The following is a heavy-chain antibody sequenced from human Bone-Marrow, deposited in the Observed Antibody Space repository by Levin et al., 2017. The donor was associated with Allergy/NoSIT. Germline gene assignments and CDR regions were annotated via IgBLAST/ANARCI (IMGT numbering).Heavy chain of an antibody. CDR2: ISGSGGST. CDR3: AKETREGFTMPLYFFDY. J-gene: IGHJ4*02. D-gene: IGHD3-10*01. CDR1: GFTFSSYA. Sequence: GGSLRLSCAASGFTFSSYAMSWVRQAPGKGLEWVSAISGSGGSTYYADSVKGRFTISRDNSKNTLYLQMNSLRAEDTAVYYCAKETREGFTMPLYFFDYWGQGTLVTVSS. V-gene: IGHV3-23*01.